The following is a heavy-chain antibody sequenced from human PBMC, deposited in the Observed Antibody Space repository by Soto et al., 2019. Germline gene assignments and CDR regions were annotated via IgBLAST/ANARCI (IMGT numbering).Heavy chain of an antibody. J-gene: IGHJ6*02. CDR1: GFTFSSYG. V-gene: IGHV3-33*01. D-gene: IGHD3-3*01. CDR3: ARDLAYYDFWSGYSTRPNRPTYYYYGMDV. CDR2: IWYDGSNK. Sequence: GGSLRLSCAASGFTFSSYGMHWVRQAPGKGLEWVAVIWYDGSNKYYADSVKGRFTISRDNSKNTLYLQMNSLRAEDTAVYYCARDLAYYDFWSGYSTRPNRPTYYYYGMDVWGQGTTVTVSS.